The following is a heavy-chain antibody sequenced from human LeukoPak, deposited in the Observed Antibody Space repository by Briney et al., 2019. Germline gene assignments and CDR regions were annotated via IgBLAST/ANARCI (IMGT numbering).Heavy chain of an antibody. V-gene: IGHV1-2*02. J-gene: IGHJ3*02. CDR3: AQGDLRGTYAFDI. CDR2: INSKSGGT. D-gene: IGHD3-16*01. CDR1: GYTFTGYY. Sequence: ASVKVSCKASGYTFTGYYMHWVRQAPGQGLEWMGWINSKSGGTNYAQKFQGRVTMTRDTSISTAYMELSRLRSDDTAVYYCAQGDLRGTYAFDIWGQGTMVTVSS.